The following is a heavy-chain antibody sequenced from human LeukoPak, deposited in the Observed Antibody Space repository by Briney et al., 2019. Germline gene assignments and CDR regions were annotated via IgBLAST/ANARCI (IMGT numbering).Heavy chain of an antibody. CDR3: AREGFCTGSKCPAEY. Sequence: GASVKVSCKASGYTFTAYYMYWVRRAPGQGLEWMGWINPNTGGTNSAQKFRGRVTMTRDTSISTAYMELKRLSSDDTAVYFCAREGFCTGSKCPAEYWGQGTLVTVSS. CDR2: INPNTGGT. D-gene: IGHD2-8*02. J-gene: IGHJ4*02. CDR1: GYTFTAYY. V-gene: IGHV1-2*02.